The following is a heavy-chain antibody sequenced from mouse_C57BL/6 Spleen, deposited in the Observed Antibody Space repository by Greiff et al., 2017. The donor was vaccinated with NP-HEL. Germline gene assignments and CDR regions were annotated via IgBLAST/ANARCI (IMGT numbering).Heavy chain of an antibody. CDR1: GFNIKDYY. V-gene: IGHV14-2*01. J-gene: IGHJ2*01. Sequence: VQLKQSGAELVKPGASVKLSCTASGFNIKDYYMHWVKQRTEQGLAWIGRIDPEDGETKYAPKFQGKATITADTSSNTAYLQPSSLTSEDTAVYYWARSGDSSGYGDYWGQGTTLTVSS. CDR3: ARSGDSSGYGDY. D-gene: IGHD3-2*02. CDR2: IDPEDGET.